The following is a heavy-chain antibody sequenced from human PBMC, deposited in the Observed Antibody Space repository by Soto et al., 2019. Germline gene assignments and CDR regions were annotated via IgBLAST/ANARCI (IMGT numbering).Heavy chain of an antibody. D-gene: IGHD3-3*01. CDR1: GYTFTGYY. CDR2: INPNSGGT. Sequence: ASVKVSCQASGYTFTGYYMHWVRQAPGQGLEWMGWINPNSGGTNYAQKFQGWVTMTRDTSISIAYMELSRLRSDDTAVYYCARDNAYYAFWRGYYRYGWFDTWGQGTLVTVSS. V-gene: IGHV1-2*04. J-gene: IGHJ5*02. CDR3: ARDNAYYAFWRGYYRYGWFDT.